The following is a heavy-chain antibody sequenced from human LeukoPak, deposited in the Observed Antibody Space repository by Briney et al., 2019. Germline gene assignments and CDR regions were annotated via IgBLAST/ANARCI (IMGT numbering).Heavy chain of an antibody. CDR1: GFSFSTYG. V-gene: IGHV3-33*06. Sequence: GGSLRLSCAASGFSFSTYGMHWVRQAPGRGLEWVAVIWFDESKKFYADAVKGRFSISRDNSKKTLYLQMNSLRAEDTAVYYCAKDGGGYCSSTTCSGSWFDPWGRGTLVTVSS. CDR2: IWFDESKK. CDR3: AKDGGGYCSSTTCSGSWFDP. D-gene: IGHD2-2*03. J-gene: IGHJ5*02.